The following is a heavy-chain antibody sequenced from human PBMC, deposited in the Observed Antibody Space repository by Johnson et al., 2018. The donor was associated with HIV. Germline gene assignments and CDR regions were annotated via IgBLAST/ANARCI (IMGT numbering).Heavy chain of an antibody. CDR2: ISSNGGTA. Sequence: VQLVESGGGLVQPGGSLRLSCAASGFTFSTYAMHWVRQAPGKGLEYVSVISSNGGTAYYANSVKGRFTISRDNSKNTLYLQMNSLRAEDTAVYYCAREGIVDAFDIWGQGTMVTVSS. CDR1: GFTFSTYA. V-gene: IGHV3-64*01. J-gene: IGHJ3*02. CDR3: AREGIVDAFDI. D-gene: IGHD3-22*01.